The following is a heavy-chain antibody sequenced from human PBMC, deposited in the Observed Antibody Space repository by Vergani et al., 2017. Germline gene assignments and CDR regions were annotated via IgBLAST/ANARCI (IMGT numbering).Heavy chain of an antibody. J-gene: IGHJ4*02. V-gene: IGHV3-13*01. D-gene: IGHD2-2*02. Sequence: EVQLLESGGGLVQPGGSLRLSCAASGFTFSSYDMHWIRQATGKGLEWVSAIGTAGDTYYPGSVKGRFTISRENAKNSLYLQMNSLRAGDTAVYYCARGAEYCSSTSCYILFDYWGQGTLVTVSS. CDR1: GFTFSSYD. CDR2: IGTAGDT. CDR3: ARGAEYCSSTSCYILFDY.